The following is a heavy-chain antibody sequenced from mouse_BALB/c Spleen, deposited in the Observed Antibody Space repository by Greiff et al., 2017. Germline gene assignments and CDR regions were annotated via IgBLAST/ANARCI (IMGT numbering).Heavy chain of an antibody. Sequence: EVNLVESGGGLVKLGGSLKLSCAASGFTFSSYYMSWVRQTPEKRLELVAAINSNGGSTYYPDTVKGRFTISRDNAKNTLYLQMSSLKSEDTALYYCARQGYGNYYWYFDVWGAGTTVTVSS. V-gene: IGHV5-6-2*01. J-gene: IGHJ1*01. D-gene: IGHD2-10*02. CDR2: INSNGGST. CDR3: ARQGYGNYYWYFDV. CDR1: GFTFSSYY.